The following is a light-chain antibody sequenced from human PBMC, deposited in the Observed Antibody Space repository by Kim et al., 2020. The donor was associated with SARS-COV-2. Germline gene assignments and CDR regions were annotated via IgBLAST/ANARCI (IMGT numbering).Light chain of an antibody. J-gene: IGLJ3*02. Sequence: GPKVTTSCTAISSNIGAGYDFYLYQQLPGTAPQLLNYGTSHPPSGVPDRFSGSKSGPSASLAVSGLPAEDEADYYCQSYDSSLVEVFGGGTQLTVL. CDR1: SSNIGAGYD. CDR2: GTS. V-gene: IGLV1-40*01. CDR3: QSYDSSLVEV.